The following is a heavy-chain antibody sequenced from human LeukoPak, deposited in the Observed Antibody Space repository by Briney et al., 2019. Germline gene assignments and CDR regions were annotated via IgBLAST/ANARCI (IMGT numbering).Heavy chain of an antibody. Sequence: GGSLRLSCVASGFTFSTYSMNWVRQAPGKGLEWVSAISGSGGSTYYADSVKGRFTISRDNSKNTLYLQMNSLRAEDTAVYYCAKVAAGLDAFDIWGQGTMVTVSS. V-gene: IGHV3-23*01. CDR2: ISGSGGST. CDR1: GFTFSTYS. D-gene: IGHD6-13*01. CDR3: AKVAAGLDAFDI. J-gene: IGHJ3*02.